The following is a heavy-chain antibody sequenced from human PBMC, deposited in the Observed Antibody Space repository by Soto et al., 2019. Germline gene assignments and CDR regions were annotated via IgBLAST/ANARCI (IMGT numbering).Heavy chain of an antibody. V-gene: IGHV4-59*12. Sequence: PSETLSLTCTVSGGSISSYYWSWIRQPPGKGLEWIGYIYHSGSTYYNPSLKSRVTISVDRSKNQFSLKLSSVTAADTAVYYCDREQRGAFDICAQGTXVTVSS. CDR3: DREQRGAFDI. CDR2: IYHSGST. D-gene: IGHD1-1*01. CDR1: GGSISSYY. J-gene: IGHJ3*02.